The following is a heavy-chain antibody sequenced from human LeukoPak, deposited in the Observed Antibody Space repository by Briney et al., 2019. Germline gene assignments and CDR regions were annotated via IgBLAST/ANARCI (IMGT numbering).Heavy chain of an antibody. J-gene: IGHJ4*02. CDR1: GYTFTSYG. Sequence: GASVKVSCKAPGYTFTSYGISWVRQAPGQGLEWMGWISAYNGDTEYAQKFQGRVTMTSDTSTSTAYMELRSLRSDDTAVYYCARDPSNTSGWYIYFDSWGQGTLVTVSS. CDR2: ISAYNGDT. V-gene: IGHV1-18*01. D-gene: IGHD6-19*01. CDR3: ARDPSNTSGWYIYFDS.